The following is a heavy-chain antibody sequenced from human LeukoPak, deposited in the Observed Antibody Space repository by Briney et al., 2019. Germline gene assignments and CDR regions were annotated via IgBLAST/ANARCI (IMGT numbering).Heavy chain of an antibody. CDR3: ARVGAPAAYYQYHYYMDV. CDR1: GFTFSSYA. V-gene: IGHV3-23*01. CDR2: ISGSGGST. J-gene: IGHJ6*03. Sequence: GGSLRLSCAASGFTFSSYAMSWVRQAPGKGLEWVSAISGSGGSTYYADSVKGRFTISRDNSKNTVDLEMSSLRVEDTSVYYCARVGAPAAYYQYHYYMDVWGKGTVVTVSS. D-gene: IGHD6-6*01.